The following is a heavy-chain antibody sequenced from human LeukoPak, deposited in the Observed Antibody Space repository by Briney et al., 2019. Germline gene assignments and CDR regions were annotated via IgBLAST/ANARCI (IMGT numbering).Heavy chain of an antibody. J-gene: IGHJ4*02. D-gene: IGHD5-18*01. CDR3: ARGYTYGDF. CDR2: MYYTGTT. CDR1: GGSINSSS. V-gene: IGHV4-59*08. Sequence: PSETLSLACSVSGGSINSSSWSWIRHPPGKGLEWIAYMYYTGTTKYNPSLSSRVTISVDASKNQFSLKLTSVTAADTAVYYCARGYTYGDFWGPGTLVTVSS.